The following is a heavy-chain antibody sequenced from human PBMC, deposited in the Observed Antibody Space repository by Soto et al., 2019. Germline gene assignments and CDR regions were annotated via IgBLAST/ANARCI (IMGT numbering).Heavy chain of an antibody. J-gene: IGHJ3*02. V-gene: IGHV3-11*01. D-gene: IGHD5-12*01. Sequence: QVQMVVSGGGLVKPRGSLRLSCAASGFTFRAYYMSWIRQAPGKGLECISYISNSGTTIFYGDSVKGRFTISRDNARNSLYLQMNSLRSEDTAVYYCASSIRGHNGYDSHAFDIWGQGAMVTVSS. CDR3: ASSIRGHNGYDSHAFDI. CDR2: ISNSGTTI. CDR1: GFTFRAYY.